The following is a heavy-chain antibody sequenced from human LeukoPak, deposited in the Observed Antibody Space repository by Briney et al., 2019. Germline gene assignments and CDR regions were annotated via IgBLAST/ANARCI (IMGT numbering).Heavy chain of an antibody. V-gene: IGHV4-59*08. CDR1: GGSISSYY. J-gene: IGHJ4*02. Sequence: RASETLSLTCTVSGGSISSYYWSWIRQPPGKGLEWIGYIYYSGSTNYNPSLKSRVTISVDTSKNQFSLKLSSVTVADTAVYYCARQAVDDILTGYFDYWGQGTLVTVSS. D-gene: IGHD3-9*01. CDR2: IYYSGST. CDR3: ARQAVDDILTGYFDY.